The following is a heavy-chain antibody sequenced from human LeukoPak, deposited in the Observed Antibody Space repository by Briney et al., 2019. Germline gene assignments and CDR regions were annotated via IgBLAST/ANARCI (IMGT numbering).Heavy chain of an antibody. D-gene: IGHD6-19*01. CDR1: GGTFSSYA. V-gene: IGHV1-69*05. J-gene: IGHJ6*02. CDR3: ARGWTVAGILGGSYYYYGMDV. Sequence: SVKVSCKASGGTFSSYAISWVRQAPGQGLEWMGGIIPIFGTANYAQKFQGRVTMTRNTSISTAYMELSSLRSEDTAVYYCARGWTVAGILGGSYYYYGMDVWGLGTTVSVSS. CDR2: IIPIFGTA.